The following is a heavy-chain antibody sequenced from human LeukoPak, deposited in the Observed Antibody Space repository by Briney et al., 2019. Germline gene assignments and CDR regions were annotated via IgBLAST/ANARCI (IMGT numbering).Heavy chain of an antibody. CDR2: ISGSGGST. J-gene: IGHJ5*02. CDR1: GFTFSSYA. V-gene: IGHV3-23*01. CDR3: AKGLYCSSTSCPKAYNWFDP. D-gene: IGHD2-2*01. Sequence: GGSLRLSCAASGFTFSSYAMSWVRQAPGKGLEWVSAISGSGGSTYYADSVKGRFTISRDNSKNTLYPQMNSLRAEDTAVYYCAKGLYCSSTSCPKAYNWFDPWGQGTLVTVSS.